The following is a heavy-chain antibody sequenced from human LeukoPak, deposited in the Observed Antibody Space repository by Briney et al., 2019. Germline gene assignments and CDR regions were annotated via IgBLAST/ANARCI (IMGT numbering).Heavy chain of an antibody. Sequence: ASVKVSCKASGYTFTGYYMHWVRQAPGQGLEWMGWINPNSGGTNYAQKFQGRVTMTRDTSISTAYMELSRLRSEDTAVYYCARGIVLMVYAIDYWGQGTLVTVSS. CDR2: INPNSGGT. CDR3: ARGIVLMVYAIDY. V-gene: IGHV1-2*02. CDR1: GYTFTGYY. J-gene: IGHJ4*02. D-gene: IGHD2-8*01.